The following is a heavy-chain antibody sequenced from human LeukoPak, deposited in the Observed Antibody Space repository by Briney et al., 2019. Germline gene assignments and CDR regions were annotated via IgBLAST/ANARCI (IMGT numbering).Heavy chain of an antibody. V-gene: IGHV1-2*02. CDR2: INPNSGGT. CDR3: ARGGWSLGYCSSASWLDWSAG. D-gene: IGHD2-2*01. Sequence: ASVKVSCKASRYTFTDYYMHWVRQAPGQGLEWMGWINPNSGGTNYAQTFQGRVTMTRDTSISTGYMELSRLRSDDTAVYYCARGGWSLGYCSSASWLDWSAGWRQRTLVTVSS. CDR1: RYTFTDYY. J-gene: IGHJ4*02.